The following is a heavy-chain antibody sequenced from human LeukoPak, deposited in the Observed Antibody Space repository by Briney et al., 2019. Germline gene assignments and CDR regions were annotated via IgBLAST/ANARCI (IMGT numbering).Heavy chain of an antibody. CDR2: INPNSGGT. D-gene: IGHD5-18*01. J-gene: IGHJ4*02. CDR1: GYTFTGYY. Sequence: ASVKVSCKASGYTFTGYYMHWVRQAPVQGLEWMGWINPNSGGTNYAQKFQGRVTMTRDTSISTAYMELSRLRSDDTAVYYCAREHSYGSWVFEFWGQGTLVTVSS. CDR3: AREHSYGSWVFEF. V-gene: IGHV1-2*02.